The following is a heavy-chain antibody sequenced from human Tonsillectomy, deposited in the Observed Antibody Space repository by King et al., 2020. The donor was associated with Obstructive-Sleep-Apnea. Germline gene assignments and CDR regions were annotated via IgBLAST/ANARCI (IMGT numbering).Heavy chain of an antibody. V-gene: IGHV3-11*01. J-gene: IGHJ4*02. Sequence: LVQSGGGLVKPGGSLRLSCTASGFTFSDYYMSWIRQAPGKGMEWVSYISASGNTIYYADSVKGRFTISRDNAKKSLYLQMNRLRDDDTAVYYCATAETLPGWGQGTLVTVSS. CDR2: ISASGNTI. CDR1: GFTFSDYY. CDR3: ATAETLPG. D-gene: IGHD2-15*01.